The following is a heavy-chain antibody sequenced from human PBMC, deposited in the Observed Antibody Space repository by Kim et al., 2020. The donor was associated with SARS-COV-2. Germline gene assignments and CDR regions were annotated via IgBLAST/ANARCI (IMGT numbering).Heavy chain of an antibody. D-gene: IGHD6-13*01. CDR1: GYSFTNYW. J-gene: IGHJ3*02. V-gene: IGHV5-51*01. CDR2: IYPGDSDT. Sequence: GESLKISCKGSGYSFTNYWIGWVRQMSGKGPEWMGIIYPGDSDTRNSPSFQGQVTISADKSISTAYLQWTSLKASDTAMYYCARRASFGRAAAANALKDAFDIWGQGTMVIVSS. CDR3: ARRASFGRAAAANALKDAFDI.